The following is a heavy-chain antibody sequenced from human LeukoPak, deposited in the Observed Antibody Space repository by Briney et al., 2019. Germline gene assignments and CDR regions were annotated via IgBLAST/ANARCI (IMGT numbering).Heavy chain of an antibody. Sequence: GGSLRLSCAASGFTFSSYSMNWVRQAPGKGLEWVSCISSSSSYIYYADSVKGRFTISRDNAKNSLYPQMNSLRAEDTALYYCAKEHYYGSGSYLPLGYYGMDVWGQGTTVTVSS. CDR2: ISSSSSYI. D-gene: IGHD3-10*01. V-gene: IGHV3-21*04. J-gene: IGHJ6*02. CDR1: GFTFSSYS. CDR3: AKEHYYGSGSYLPLGYYGMDV.